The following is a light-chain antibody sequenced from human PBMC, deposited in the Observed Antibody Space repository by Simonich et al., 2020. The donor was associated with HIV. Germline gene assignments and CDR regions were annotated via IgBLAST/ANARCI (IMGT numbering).Light chain of an antibody. J-gene: IGKJ5*01. Sequence: EIVMTQSPATLSVSPGERATLSCRASQSVSSNLAWYQQKPGQAPRLLIYGASTRATGIPARFRGSGSGTEFTLTISSLQSEDFAVYYCQQYYSLPITFGQGTRLEIK. CDR1: QSVSSN. CDR2: GAS. CDR3: QQYYSLPIT. V-gene: IGKV3-15*01.